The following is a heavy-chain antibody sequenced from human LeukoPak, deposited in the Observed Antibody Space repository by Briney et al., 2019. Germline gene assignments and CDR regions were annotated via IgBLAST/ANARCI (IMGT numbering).Heavy chain of an antibody. CDR1: GGSISSGSYY. V-gene: IGHV4-61*02. J-gene: IGHJ6*03. Sequence: SETLSLTCTVSGGSISSGSYYWSWIRQPAGKGLEWIGRIYTSGSTNYNPSLKSRVTISVDTSKNQFSLKLSSVTAADTAVYYCAGIAARRPLGDYYYYMDVWGKGTTVTVSS. D-gene: IGHD6-6*01. CDR3: AGIAARRPLGDYYYYMDV. CDR2: IYTSGST.